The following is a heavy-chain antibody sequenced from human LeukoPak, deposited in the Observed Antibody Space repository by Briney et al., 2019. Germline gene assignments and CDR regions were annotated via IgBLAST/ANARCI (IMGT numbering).Heavy chain of an antibody. CDR2: IYHSGST. CDR3: ASSVITMIVVATFDY. J-gene: IGHJ4*02. Sequence: SETLSLTCTVSGYSISSGYYWGWSRQPPGKGLEWIGSIYHSGSTYYNPSLKSRVTISVDTSKDQFSLKLSSVTAADTAVYYCASSVITMIVVATFDYWGQGTLVTVSS. CDR1: GYSISSGYY. D-gene: IGHD3-22*01. V-gene: IGHV4-38-2*02.